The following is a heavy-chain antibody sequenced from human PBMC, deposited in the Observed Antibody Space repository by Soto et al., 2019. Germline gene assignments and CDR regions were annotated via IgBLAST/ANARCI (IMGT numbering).Heavy chain of an antibody. CDR2: ISGSGAST. Sequence: GGSLRLSCAASGFTFSSYSMNWVRQAPGKGLEWVSAISGSGASTYYADSVKGRFTISRDNSKNTLYLQMNSLRAEDTAVYYCAKEYCASTSCNFDHWGQGTLVTVSS. D-gene: IGHD2-2*01. V-gene: IGHV3-23*01. J-gene: IGHJ4*02. CDR3: AKEYCASTSCNFDH. CDR1: GFTFSSYS.